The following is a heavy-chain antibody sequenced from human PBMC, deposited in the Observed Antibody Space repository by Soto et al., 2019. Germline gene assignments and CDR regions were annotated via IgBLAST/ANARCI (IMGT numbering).Heavy chain of an antibody. Sequence: QVQLVQSGAEVKKPGASVKVSCKASGYTFTSYGISWVRQAPGQGLEWMGWISAYNGNTNYAQKLQGRVTMTTDPPTSTAYRELRSLRSDDTAVYYCARVLSPTAMVTTFDYWGQGTLVTVSS. V-gene: IGHV1-18*01. CDR3: ARVLSPTAMVTTFDY. CDR2: ISAYNGNT. J-gene: IGHJ4*02. CDR1: GYTFTSYG. D-gene: IGHD5-18*01.